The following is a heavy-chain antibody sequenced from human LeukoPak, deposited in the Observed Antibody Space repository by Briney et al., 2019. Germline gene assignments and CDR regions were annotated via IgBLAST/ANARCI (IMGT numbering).Heavy chain of an antibody. V-gene: IGHV4-38-2*02. J-gene: IGHJ3*02. CDR3: ATRDGYNHPRFIPHTQNDAFDI. Sequence: SETLSLTCTVSGYSISSGYYWGWIRQPPGKGLEWIGSIYHSGSTYYNPSLKSRVTISVDTSKNQFSLKLSSVTAADTAVYYCATRDGYNHPRFIPHTQNDAFDIWGQGTMVTVSS. CDR2: IYHSGST. D-gene: IGHD5-24*01. CDR1: GYSISSGYY.